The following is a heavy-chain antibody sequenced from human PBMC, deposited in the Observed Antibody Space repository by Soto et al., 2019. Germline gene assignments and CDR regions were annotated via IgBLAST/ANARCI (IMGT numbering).Heavy chain of an antibody. CDR2: IGRSGTTT. V-gene: IGHV3-48*03. J-gene: IGHJ3*01. CDR3: ATRSGGGGAFDF. CDR1: GLTFRNYE. D-gene: IGHD3-10*01. Sequence: EVQLVESGGGLVLPGGSLRLSCSASGLTFRNYEMNWVRQAPGKGLEWVSYIGRSGTTTYYADSLKGRFTISRDNAKNSLYLQMNSLRAEDTAVYYCATRSGGGGAFDFWGQGTMVTVSS.